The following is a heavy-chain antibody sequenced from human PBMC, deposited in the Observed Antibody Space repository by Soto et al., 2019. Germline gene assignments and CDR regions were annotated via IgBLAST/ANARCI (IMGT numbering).Heavy chain of an antibody. D-gene: IGHD3-9*01. V-gene: IGHV3-21*01. Sequence: EVQLVESGGGLVKPGGSLRLSCAASGFTFSSYSMNWVRQAPGKGLERVSSISSSSSYIYYADSVKGRFTISRDNAKNSRYLQMNSLRAEDTAVYYCARDPYTPTYYDILTGYRAFDYWGQGTLVTVSS. CDR3: ARDPYTPTYYDILTGYRAFDY. J-gene: IGHJ4*02. CDR1: GFTFSSYS. CDR2: ISSSSSYI.